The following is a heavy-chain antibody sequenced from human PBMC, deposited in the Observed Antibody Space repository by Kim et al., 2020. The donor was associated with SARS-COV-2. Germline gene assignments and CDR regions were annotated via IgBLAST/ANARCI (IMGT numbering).Heavy chain of an antibody. CDR3: VKDQSAAGYLFDS. D-gene: IGHD6-25*01. J-gene: IGHJ4*02. CDR2: ASWNNGNL. CDR1: GFNFNDYA. Sequence: GGSLRLSCEASGFNFNDYAMHWVRLVPGKGLEWLSGASWNNGNLGLADPVKGRFTVFRDRANSALYLQMNSLRPEDTALYYCVKDQSAAGYLFDSWGQGTQVTVSS. V-gene: IGHV3-9*01.